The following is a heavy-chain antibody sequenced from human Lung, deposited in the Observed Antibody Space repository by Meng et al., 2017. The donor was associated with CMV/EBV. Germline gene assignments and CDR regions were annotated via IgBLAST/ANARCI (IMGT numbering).Heavy chain of an antibody. Sequence: QGQLPESGPGLAKPSETLSPTCTVSGGSISSYYWSWFRQPAGTGLEWIGRIYTSGSTNYNPSLKSRVTMSVDTSKNQFSLKLSSVTAADTAVYYCARGSRDEAFQHWGQGTLVTVSS. CDR3: ARGSRDEAFQH. CDR1: GGSISSYY. V-gene: IGHV4-4*07. D-gene: IGHD5-24*01. J-gene: IGHJ1*01. CDR2: IYTSGST.